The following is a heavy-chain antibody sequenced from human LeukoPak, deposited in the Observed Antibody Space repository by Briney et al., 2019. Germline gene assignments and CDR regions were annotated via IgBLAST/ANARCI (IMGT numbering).Heavy chain of an antibody. CDR3: ARGGNIGYSL. V-gene: IGHV4-34*01. Sequence: PSETLSLTCAVYVGSFSGYYWNWIRQPPGKGLEWIGEINHSGSTNYNPSLKSRVTISLDTSKNQFSLKLSSVTAADTAVYYCARGGNIGYSLWGQGTLVTVSS. D-gene: IGHD2-21*01. CDR2: INHSGST. CDR1: VGSFSGYY. J-gene: IGHJ4*02.